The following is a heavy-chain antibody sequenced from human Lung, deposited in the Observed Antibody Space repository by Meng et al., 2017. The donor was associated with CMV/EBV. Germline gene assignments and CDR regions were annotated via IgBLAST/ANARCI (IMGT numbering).Heavy chain of an antibody. D-gene: IGHD2-2*01. V-gene: IGHV4-39*07. CDR3: ARDRDCSSTSCYDLVF. Sequence: SXTLSLTCTVSGGSISSSSYYWGWIRQPPGKGLEWIGSIYYSGSTYYNPSLKSRVTISVDTSKNQFSLKLSSVTAADTAVYYCARDRDCSSTSCYDLVFWGQGTXVTVSS. J-gene: IGHJ4*02. CDR2: IYYSGST. CDR1: GGSISSSSYY.